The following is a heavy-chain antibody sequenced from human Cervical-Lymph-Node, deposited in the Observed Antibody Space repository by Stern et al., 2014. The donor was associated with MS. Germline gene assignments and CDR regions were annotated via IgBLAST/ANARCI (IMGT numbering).Heavy chain of an antibody. CDR1: GFTVSSNY. J-gene: IGHJ6*02. D-gene: IGHD3-16*01. CDR2: IYSGGST. V-gene: IGHV3-66*02. Sequence: EVQLEESEGGLVQPGGYLRLSCAASGFTVSSNYMSWVRQAPGKGLEWVSVIYSGGSTYYADSVKGRFTISRDNSKNTLYLQMNSLRAEDTAVYYCARDMGGYYGMDVWGQGTTVIVSS. CDR3: ARDMGGYYGMDV.